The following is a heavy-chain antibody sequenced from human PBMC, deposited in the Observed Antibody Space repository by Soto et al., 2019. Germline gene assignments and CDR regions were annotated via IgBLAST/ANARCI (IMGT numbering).Heavy chain of an antibody. D-gene: IGHD3-3*01. CDR2: ISGSGGST. CDR1: GFTFSSYA. V-gene: IGHV3-23*01. CDR3: AKDLERFLEWLSNYNWFDP. Sequence: GGSLRLSCAASGFTFSSYAMSWVRQAPGKGLEWVSAISGSGGSTYYADSVKGRFTISRDNSKNTLYLQMNSLRAEDTAVYYCAKDLERFLEWLSNYNWFDPWGQGTLVTVSS. J-gene: IGHJ5*02.